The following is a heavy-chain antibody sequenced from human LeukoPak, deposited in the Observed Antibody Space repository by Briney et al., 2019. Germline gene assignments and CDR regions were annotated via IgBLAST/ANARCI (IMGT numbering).Heavy chain of an antibody. D-gene: IGHD3-16*01. Sequence: GGSLRLSCAASGFTFTSYWMTWVRQPPGRGLEWVANIHQDGSLQFYVDSVKGRFTVSRDNARNLLYLQMNGLGAEDTAVYYCARAGSSYVEAAYWGLGTLVTVSS. V-gene: IGHV3-7*01. CDR3: ARAGSSYVEAAY. J-gene: IGHJ4*02. CDR2: IHQDGSLQ. CDR1: GFTFTSYW.